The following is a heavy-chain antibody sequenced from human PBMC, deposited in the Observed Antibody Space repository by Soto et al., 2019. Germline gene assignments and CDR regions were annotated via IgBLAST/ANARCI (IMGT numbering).Heavy chain of an antibody. CDR2: INSDGSST. CDR1: GSTFSSYW. CDR3: ARGGAYCGGDCYDSWFDP. V-gene: IGHV3-74*01. J-gene: IGHJ5*02. D-gene: IGHD2-21*02. Sequence: EVQLVESGGGLVQPGGSLRLSCAASGSTFSSYWMHWVRQAPGKGLVWVSRINSDGSSTSYADSVKGRFTISRDNAKNTLYLQMNSLRAEDTAVYYCARGGAYCGGDCYDSWFDPWGQGTLVTVSS.